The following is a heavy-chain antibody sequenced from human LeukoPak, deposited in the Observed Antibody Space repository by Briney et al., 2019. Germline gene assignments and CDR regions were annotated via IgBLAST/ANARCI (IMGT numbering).Heavy chain of an antibody. Sequence: QPGGSLRLSCAASGFTVSSYYMTWVRQAPGKGLEWVSVMYSGGSTYYADSVKGRVAISRDNSQNTVFLQMNSVRVEDTAVYYCARSYSNLLFGMDVWGQGTAVTVSS. J-gene: IGHJ6*02. CDR1: GFTVSSYY. CDR3: ARSYSNLLFGMDV. V-gene: IGHV3-66*01. D-gene: IGHD4-11*01. CDR2: MYSGGST.